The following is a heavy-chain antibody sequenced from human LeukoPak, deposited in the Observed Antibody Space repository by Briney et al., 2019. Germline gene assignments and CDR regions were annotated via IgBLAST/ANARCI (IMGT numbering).Heavy chain of an antibody. Sequence: SVKVSCKASGGTFSSYAISWVRQAPGQGLEWMGGIIPIFGTANYAQKFQGRVTITADGSTSTAYMELSSLRSEDTAVYYCARDSTNDYVWGSYRYGPVGIWGQGTMVTVSS. J-gene: IGHJ3*02. V-gene: IGHV1-69*13. CDR3: ARDSTNDYVWGSYRYGPVGI. D-gene: IGHD3-16*02. CDR1: GGTFSSYA. CDR2: IIPIFGTA.